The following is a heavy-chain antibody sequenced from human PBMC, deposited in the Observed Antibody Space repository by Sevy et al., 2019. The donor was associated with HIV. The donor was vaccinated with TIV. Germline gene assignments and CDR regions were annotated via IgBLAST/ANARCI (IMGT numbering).Heavy chain of an antibody. V-gene: IGHV1-24*01. CDR3: ATGSGSYLGY. CDR1: GYTLTELS. J-gene: IGHJ4*02. D-gene: IGHD1-26*01. Sequence: ASVKVSCKVSGYTLTELSMHWVRQAPGKGLEWMGGFDPEDGVTISPQKFQGRVTMTEDTSTDTAYMELSSLRSEDTAVYYCATGSGSYLGYWGQGTLVTVSS. CDR2: FDPEDGVT.